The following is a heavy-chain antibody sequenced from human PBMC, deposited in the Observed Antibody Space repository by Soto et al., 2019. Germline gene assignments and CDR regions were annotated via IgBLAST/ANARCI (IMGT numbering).Heavy chain of an antibody. CDR1: GFTFSSYS. D-gene: IGHD2-15*01. Sequence: GGSLRLSCAASGFTFSSYSMNWVRQAPGKGLEWVSSISSSSSYIYYADSVKGRFTISRDKAKNSLYLQMNSLRAEDTAVYYCARDTPRDIVVVVAATHYYYYGMDVWGQGTTVTVSS. CDR3: ARDTPRDIVVVVAATHYYYYGMDV. V-gene: IGHV3-21*01. J-gene: IGHJ6*02. CDR2: ISSSSSYI.